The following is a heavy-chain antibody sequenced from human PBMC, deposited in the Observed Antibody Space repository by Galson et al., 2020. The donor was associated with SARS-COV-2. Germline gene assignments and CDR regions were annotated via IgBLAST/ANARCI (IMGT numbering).Heavy chain of an antibody. Sequence: PSETLSLTCAVYGGSFSGYYWNWIRQPPGKGLEWIGEINHSGSTNYNPSLKSRVTISVDTSKNQFSLKLSSVTAADTAVYYCAKGGRGWYIDYWGQGTLVTVAS. CDR3: AKGGRGWYIDY. D-gene: IGHD6-19*01. J-gene: IGHJ4*02. CDR2: INHSGST. V-gene: IGHV4-34*01. CDR1: GGSFSGYY.